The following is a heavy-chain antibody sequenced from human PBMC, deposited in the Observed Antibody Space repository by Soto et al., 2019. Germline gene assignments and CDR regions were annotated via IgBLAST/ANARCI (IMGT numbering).Heavy chain of an antibody. D-gene: IGHD3-22*01. V-gene: IGHV1-2*04. CDR1: GYTFTGYY. J-gene: IGHJ4*02. Sequence: QVQLVQSGAEVKKPGASVKVSCKASGYTFTGYYMHWVRQAPGQGLEWMGWINPNSGGTNYAQKFQGWVNMTRETSSSTAYMELSRLRSDDTAVYYCARELRGTYYDSSGYYDYWGQGTLVTVSS. CDR2: INPNSGGT. CDR3: ARELRGTYYDSSGYYDY.